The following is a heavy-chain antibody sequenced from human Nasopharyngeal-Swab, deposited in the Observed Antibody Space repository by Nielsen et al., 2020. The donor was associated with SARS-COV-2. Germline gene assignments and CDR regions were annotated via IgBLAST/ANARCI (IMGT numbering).Heavy chain of an antibody. CDR1: GFTFSSFG. Sequence: GGSLRLSCAASGFTFSSFGMHWVRQAPGKGLEWVAVISYDGSNKYYADSVKGRFTISRDNSKNTLYLQMNSLRAEDTAVYYCAGETVAGTRPDYWGQGTLVTVSS. CDR2: ISYDGSNK. V-gene: IGHV3-30*03. J-gene: IGHJ4*02. CDR3: AGETVAGTRPDY. D-gene: IGHD6-19*01.